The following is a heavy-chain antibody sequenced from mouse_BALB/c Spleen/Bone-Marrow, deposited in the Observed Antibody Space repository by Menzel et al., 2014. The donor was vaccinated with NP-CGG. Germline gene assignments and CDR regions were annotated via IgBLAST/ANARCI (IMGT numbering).Heavy chain of an antibody. CDR1: GYTFTSYR. CDR3: SREGGY. Sequence: VQLQQSGAELARPGASVKLSCKASGYTFTSYRMQWVKQRPGQGLEWIGAIYPGDGDTRYTQKFKGKATLTADTSSSTAYMQLSSLASEDSAVYYCSREGGYWGQGTTLTVSS. CDR2: IYPGDGDT. J-gene: IGHJ2*01. V-gene: IGHV1-87*01.